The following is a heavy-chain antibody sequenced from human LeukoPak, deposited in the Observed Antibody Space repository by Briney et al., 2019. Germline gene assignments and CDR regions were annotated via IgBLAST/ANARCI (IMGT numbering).Heavy chain of an antibody. V-gene: IGHV4-59*12. D-gene: IGHD1-26*01. CDR2: IYYSGST. J-gene: IGHJ4*02. CDR3: ARNPSSRGLRPDPKNHRTYFGYSFDS. Sequence: TSETLCLTCTVSGGSISSYYWSWIRQPPGKGLEWIGYIYYSGSTNYNPSLKSRVTISVDTSKNQFSLKLSSVTAADTSVYYCARNPSSRGLRPDPKNHRTYFGYSFDSWGQGTLVTVSS. CDR1: GGSISSYY.